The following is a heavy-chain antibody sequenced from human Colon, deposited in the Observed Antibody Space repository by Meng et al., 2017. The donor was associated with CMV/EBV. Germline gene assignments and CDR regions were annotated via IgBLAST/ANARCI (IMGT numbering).Heavy chain of an antibody. Sequence: SVKVSCKASGGTFSTYHINWVRQAPGQGLEWMGRIIPTLDMSDYAPRFQVRLTLTADKVTTTAYMELSGLRSADTAIYYCARGENLTGDDSWGQGTVVTVSS. CDR2: IIPTLDMS. J-gene: IGHJ5*01. D-gene: IGHD1-20*01. CDR3: ARGENLTGDDS. V-gene: IGHV1-69*04. CDR1: GGTFSTYH.